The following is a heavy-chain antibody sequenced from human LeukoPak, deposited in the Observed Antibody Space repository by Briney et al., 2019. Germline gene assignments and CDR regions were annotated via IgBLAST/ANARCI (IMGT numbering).Heavy chain of an antibody. Sequence: ASVKVSCKASGGTFSSYTISWVRQAPGQGLEWMGGIIPIFNTPNYAQNFRGRVTITADKATSTAYMELSSLRSEDTALYYCARVGMGSWGQGTLVTVSS. CDR3: ARVGMGS. CDR1: GGTFSSYT. J-gene: IGHJ5*02. CDR2: IIPIFNTP. D-gene: IGHD1-14*01. V-gene: IGHV1-69*06.